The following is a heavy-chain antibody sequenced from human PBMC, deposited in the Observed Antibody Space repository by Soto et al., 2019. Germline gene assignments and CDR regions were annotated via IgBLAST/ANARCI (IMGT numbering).Heavy chain of an antibody. CDR1: GYTLSDFF. V-gene: IGHV1-2*02. CDR2: ISPNNGGT. CDR3: ARGSPSLPSDY. J-gene: IGHJ4*02. Sequence: ASVKVSCKASGYTLSDFFMHWVRQAPGQGLEWMGWISPNNGGTNYAQKFQGRVTMTRDTSMSTTYMELSRLRADDTAMYYCARGSPSLPSDYWGQGTLATVSS. D-gene: IGHD2-15*01.